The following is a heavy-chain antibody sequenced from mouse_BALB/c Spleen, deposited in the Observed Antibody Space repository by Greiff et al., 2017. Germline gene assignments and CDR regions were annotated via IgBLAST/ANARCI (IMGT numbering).Heavy chain of an antibody. V-gene: IGHV3-8*02. CDR3: ARSHYSLYAMDY. J-gene: IGHJ4*01. D-gene: IGHD1-2*01. Sequence: EVKLMESGPSLVKPSQTLSLTCSVTGDSITSGYWNWIRKFPGNKLEYMGYISYSGSTYYNPSLKSRISITRDTSKNQYYLQLNSVTTEDTATYYCARSHYSLYAMDYWGQGTSVTVSS. CDR1: GDSITSGY. CDR2: ISYSGST.